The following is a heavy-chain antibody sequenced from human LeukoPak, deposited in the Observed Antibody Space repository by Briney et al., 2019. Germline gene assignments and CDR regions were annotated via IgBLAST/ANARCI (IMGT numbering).Heavy chain of an antibody. J-gene: IGHJ4*02. CDR3: ARDIGLLLPTFYFDY. CDR1: GFTFSSYA. Sequence: PGRSLRLSCAASGFTFSSYAMHWVRQAPGKGLEWVAVISYDGSNKYYADFVKGRFTISRDNSKNTLYLQMNSLRAEDTAVYYCARDIGLLLPTFYFDYWGQGTLVTVSS. D-gene: IGHD2-21*02. V-gene: IGHV3-30*04. CDR2: ISYDGSNK.